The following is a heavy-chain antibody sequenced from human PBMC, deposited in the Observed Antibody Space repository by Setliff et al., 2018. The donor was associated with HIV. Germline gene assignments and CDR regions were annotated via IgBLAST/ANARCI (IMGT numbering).Heavy chain of an antibody. CDR2: VYYRGRT. CDR1: GGSMSSSGPGYY. Sequence: SETLSLTCTVSGGSMSSSGPGYYWGWVRQTPGGGLEWIGGVYYRGRTYYNPSLKSRVTISVDTSKNQLSLRLTSMAAADTAMYYCARSQPDTIFGVVTFDCWGQGKMVT. V-gene: IGHV4-39*01. J-gene: IGHJ4*02. CDR3: ARSQPDTIFGVVTFDC. D-gene: IGHD3-3*01.